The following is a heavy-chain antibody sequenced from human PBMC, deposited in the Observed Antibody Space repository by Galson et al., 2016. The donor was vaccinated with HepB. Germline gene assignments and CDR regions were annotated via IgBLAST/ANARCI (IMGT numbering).Heavy chain of an antibody. J-gene: IGHJ5*02. CDR2: VPNDGGNK. CDR3: ATERGSSGAAAWFDP. D-gene: IGHD6-6*01. V-gene: IGHV3-30*03. Sequence: SLRLSCAGSGFIFRGYGMHWVRQAPGKGLEWVALVPNDGGNKQHADSVKGRFTISRDSSENTIHLQMNSLRVEDTALYYCATERGSSGAAAWFDPWGQGTLVTVSS. CDR1: GFIFRGYG.